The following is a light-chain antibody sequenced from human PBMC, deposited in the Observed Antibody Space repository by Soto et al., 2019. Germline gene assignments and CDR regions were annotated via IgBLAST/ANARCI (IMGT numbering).Light chain of an antibody. CDR2: RNN. CDR3: TSWDDSLYHVV. V-gene: IGLV1-47*01. Sequence: QAVVTQPPSASGTPGQRVTFSCSGGRSNIGSNYVFWYQQFPGTAPKLLIYRNNQRPSGVPDRFSGSKSGTSASLAISGLRSEDEADYYCTSWDDSLYHVVFGGGTKLTVL. CDR1: RSNIGSNY. J-gene: IGLJ2*01.